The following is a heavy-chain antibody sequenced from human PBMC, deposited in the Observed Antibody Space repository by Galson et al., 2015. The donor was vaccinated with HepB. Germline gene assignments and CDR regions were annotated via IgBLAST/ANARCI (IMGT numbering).Heavy chain of an antibody. D-gene: IGHD1-14*01. Sequence: QVQLQESGPGLVKPSETLSLTCTVSGGSINTYYWSWIRQPPRKGLEWIGYISYSGSTNYNPSLKSRLSMSVDTSKNQFSLKLSSVTAADTAVYYCARGFSPQVYGWFDPWGQGTLVTVSS. CDR3: ARGFSPQVYGWFDP. CDR2: ISYSGST. CDR1: GGSINTYY. V-gene: IGHV4-59*01. J-gene: IGHJ5*02.